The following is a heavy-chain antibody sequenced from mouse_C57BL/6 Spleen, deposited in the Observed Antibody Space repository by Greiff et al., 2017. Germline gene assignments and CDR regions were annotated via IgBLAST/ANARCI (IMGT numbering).Heavy chain of an antibody. CDR1: GFSLTSYG. V-gene: IGHV2-6-1*01. D-gene: IGHD2-4*01. Sequence: VKLMESGPGLVAPSQSLSITCTVSGFSLTSYGVHWVRQPPGKGLEWLVVIWSDGSTTYNSALKSRLSISKDNSKSQVFLKMNSLQTDDTAMYYCARHGYDYDWYFDVWGTGTTVTVSS. CDR2: IWSDGST. CDR3: ARHGYDYDWYFDV. J-gene: IGHJ1*03.